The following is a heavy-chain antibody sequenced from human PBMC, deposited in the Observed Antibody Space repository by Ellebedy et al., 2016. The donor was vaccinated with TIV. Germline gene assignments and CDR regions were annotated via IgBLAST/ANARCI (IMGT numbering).Heavy chain of an antibody. CDR3: AKDGGSGVWGSYRYYDY. D-gene: IGHD3-16*02. V-gene: IGHV3-30*18. CDR1: GFTFNSYG. J-gene: IGHJ4*02. Sequence: GESLKISCAASGFTFNSYGMHWVRQAPGKGLEWVAVISYDGSNKYYADSVKGRFTISRDISKNTLYLQINSLRAEDTAVYYCAKDGGSGVWGSYRYYDYWGQGTLVTVSS. CDR2: ISYDGSNK.